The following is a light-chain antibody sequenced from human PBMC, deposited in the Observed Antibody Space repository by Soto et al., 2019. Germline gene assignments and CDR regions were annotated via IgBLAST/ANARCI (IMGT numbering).Light chain of an antibody. J-gene: IGKJ4*01. V-gene: IGKV3-15*01. CDR3: QQYNNWLT. CDR1: ESVSSN. Sequence: EIGMTQSPATLSVSPGERATLSCRASESVSSNLAWYQQKTGQAPRLLIYGASTRATGIQARFSGSGSGTEFILTISSLQSEYFALYYCQQYNNWLTFGGGTKVEIK. CDR2: GAS.